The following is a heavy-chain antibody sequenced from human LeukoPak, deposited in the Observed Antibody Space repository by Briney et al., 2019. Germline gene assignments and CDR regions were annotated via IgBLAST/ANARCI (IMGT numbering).Heavy chain of an antibody. D-gene: IGHD6-19*01. CDR1: AFTFSSYE. V-gene: IGHV3-48*03. CDR3: ARTTRSGWVTFDN. CDR2: ISSSGSTI. J-gene: IGHJ4*02. Sequence: PGRSLRLSCAASAFTFSSYEMNWVRQAPGKGLEWVSYISSSGSTIYYADSVKGRFTISRDNAKNSLYLQMNSLRAEDTAVYYCARTTRSGWVTFDNWGQGTLVTVSS.